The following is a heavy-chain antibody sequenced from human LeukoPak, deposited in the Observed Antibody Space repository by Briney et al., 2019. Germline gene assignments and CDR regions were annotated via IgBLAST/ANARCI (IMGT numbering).Heavy chain of an antibody. D-gene: IGHD1-26*01. CDR2: ISYDGSNK. Sequence: PGRSLRLSCAASGFTFSSYGMHWVRQATGKGLEWVAVISYDGSNKYYADSVKGRFTISRDNSKNTLYLQMNSLRAEDTAVYYCAKSVDRWELLANYFDYWGQGTLVTVSS. V-gene: IGHV3-30*18. J-gene: IGHJ4*02. CDR3: AKSVDRWELLANYFDY. CDR1: GFTFSSYG.